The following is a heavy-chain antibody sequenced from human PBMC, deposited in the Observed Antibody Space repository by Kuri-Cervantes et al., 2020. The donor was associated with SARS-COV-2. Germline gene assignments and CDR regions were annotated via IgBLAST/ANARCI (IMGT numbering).Heavy chain of an antibody. V-gene: IGHV3-11*04. CDR2: ISSSGSTI. CDR1: GFTFSDYY. CDR3: ARAQNTYGSGSYVYFQH. D-gene: IGHD3-10*01. Sequence: GESLKISCAASGFTFSDYYMSWIRQAPGKGLEWVSYISSSGSTIYSADSVKGRFTISRNNAKNSLYLQMNSLRAEDTAVYYCARAQNTYGSGSYVYFQHWGQGTLVTVSS. J-gene: IGHJ1*01.